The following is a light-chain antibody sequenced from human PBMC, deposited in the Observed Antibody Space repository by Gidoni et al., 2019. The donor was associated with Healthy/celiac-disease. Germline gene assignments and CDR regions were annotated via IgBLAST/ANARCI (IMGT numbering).Light chain of an antibody. Sequence: DIQMTPSPSSLSASVGDRVTITCQASQDISNDLNWYQQKPGKAPKLLIYDASNLETGVPSRFSGSGSGTDFTFTISSLQPEDIATYYCQQYDNLPWTFGQGTKVEIK. V-gene: IGKV1-33*01. CDR3: QQYDNLPWT. CDR2: DAS. CDR1: QDISND. J-gene: IGKJ1*01.